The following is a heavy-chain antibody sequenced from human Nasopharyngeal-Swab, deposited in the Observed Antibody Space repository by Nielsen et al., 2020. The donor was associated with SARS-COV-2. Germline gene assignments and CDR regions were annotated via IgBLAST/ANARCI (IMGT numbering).Heavy chain of an antibody. J-gene: IGHJ4*02. V-gene: IGHV3-23*01. CDR1: GFTFSSYA. D-gene: IGHD2-21*02. Sequence: GGSLRLSCAASGFTFSSYAMTWVRQAPGRGLEWVSSITTSGTNTYFADSVKGRFTISRGNSKNTLYLQMNSLRAEDTAIYYCAKGGTAHYYFDYWAQGTLVTVSS. CDR2: ITTSGTNT. CDR3: AKGGTAHYYFDY.